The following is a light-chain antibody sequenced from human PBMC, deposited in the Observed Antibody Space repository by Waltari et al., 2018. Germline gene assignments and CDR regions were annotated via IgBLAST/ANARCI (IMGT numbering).Light chain of an antibody. CDR1: QGISEY. Sequence: IQLTQSPSSLSASVGERVTITCRASQGISEYLAWYQQTPGKAPKLLLYAASTLQSVVPSRFSGSGSGTDFTLTISSLQPEDFATYYCQLLNSAQWTFGQGTKVEIK. CDR3: QLLNSAQWT. CDR2: AAS. V-gene: IGKV1-9*01. J-gene: IGKJ1*01.